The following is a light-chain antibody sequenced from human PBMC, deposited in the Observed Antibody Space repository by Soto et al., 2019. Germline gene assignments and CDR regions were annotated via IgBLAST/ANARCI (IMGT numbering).Light chain of an antibody. CDR1: QSVSSN. CDR3: LQRNNGPPWT. V-gene: IGKV3-11*01. Sequence: IVLTQSPSRLSVSPGERATLSGRASQSVSSNLAWYQQKPGQAPRLVIYDASNRAAGIPDRFSGSGSGTDFTLTISGLEPEDFALYFCLQRNNGPPWTFGLGTKV. J-gene: IGKJ1*01. CDR2: DAS.